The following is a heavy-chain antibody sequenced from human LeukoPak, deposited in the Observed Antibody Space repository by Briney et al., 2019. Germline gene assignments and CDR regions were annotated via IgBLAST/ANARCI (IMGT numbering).Heavy chain of an antibody. V-gene: IGHV4-59*01. J-gene: IGHJ4*02. CDR2: ISHSGST. Sequence: PSETLSLTCTVSGDSISSYYWSWIRQPPGKGLEWIGYISHSGSTNYNPSLKSRVTISVDTSKNQFSLKLSSVTAADTAVYYCARDRSGYSSGIDYWGQGTLVTVSS. D-gene: IGHD6-25*01. CDR1: GDSISSYY. CDR3: ARDRSGYSSGIDY.